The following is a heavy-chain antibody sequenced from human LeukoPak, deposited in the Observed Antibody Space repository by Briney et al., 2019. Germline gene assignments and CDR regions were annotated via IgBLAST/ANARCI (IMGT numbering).Heavy chain of an antibody. J-gene: IGHJ4*02. CDR3: ARLTGSSSFLDY. CDR2: IYYSGST. D-gene: IGHD6-6*01. V-gene: IGHV4-59*12. CDR1: GGSISSYY. Sequence: SETLSLTCTVSGGSISSYYWSWIRQPPGKGLEWIGYIYYSGSTNYNPSLKSRVTISVDMSKNQVSLRLSSVTAADTAVYYCARLTGSSSFLDYWGQGTLVTVSS.